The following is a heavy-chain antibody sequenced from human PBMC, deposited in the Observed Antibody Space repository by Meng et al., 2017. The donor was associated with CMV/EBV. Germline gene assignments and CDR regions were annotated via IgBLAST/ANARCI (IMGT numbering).Heavy chain of an antibody. V-gene: IGHV4-30-4*08. CDR1: GGSISSGDYY. D-gene: IGHD1-14*01. CDR2: IYYSGST. CDR3: ARVTSRVAGAFDY. Sequence: QVQLQDSGPRLVNPSQTLSPTCTDSGGSISSGDYYWSWIRQPPGKGLEWIGYIYYSGSTYYNPSLKSRVTISVDTSKNQFSLKLSSVTAADTAVYYCARVTSRVAGAFDYWGQGTLVTVSS. J-gene: IGHJ4*02.